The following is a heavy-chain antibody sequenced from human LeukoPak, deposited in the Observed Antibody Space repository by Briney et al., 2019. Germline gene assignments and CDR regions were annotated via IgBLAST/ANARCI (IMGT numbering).Heavy chain of an antibody. CDR1: GGSISSGDYY. CDR3: ARDRRYYGSGELGFDP. D-gene: IGHD3-10*01. Sequence: PSQTLSLTCTVSGGSISSGDYYWSWIRQPPGKGLEWIGYIYYSGSTYYNPSLKSRVTISVDTSKNQFSLKLSSVTAADTAVYYCARDRRYYGSGELGFDPWGQGTLVTVSS. J-gene: IGHJ5*02. CDR2: IYYSGST. V-gene: IGHV4-30-4*01.